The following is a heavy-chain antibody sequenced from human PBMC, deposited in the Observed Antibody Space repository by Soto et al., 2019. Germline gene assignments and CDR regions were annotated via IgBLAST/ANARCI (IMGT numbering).Heavy chain of an antibody. J-gene: IGHJ4*02. V-gene: IGHV3-30*18. CDR1: GFIYSSCA. CDR3: VKDRSDTWSFDY. Sequence: QVQLVESGGGVVQPGRSLRLSCSASGFIYSSCAMHWVRQVPGKGLEWLAVVSHDGTLYPYADSVKGRFTISRDNSRKMLYLQMKSLRPDGTDVYYCVKDRSDTWSFDYWGQGTLVTVSS. D-gene: IGHD2-8*02. CDR2: VSHDGTLY.